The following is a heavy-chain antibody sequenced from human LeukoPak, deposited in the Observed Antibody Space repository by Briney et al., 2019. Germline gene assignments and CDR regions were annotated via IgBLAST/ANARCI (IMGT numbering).Heavy chain of an antibody. CDR1: GGSISSYY. CDR2: IYYSGST. Sequence: SETLSLTCTVSGGSISSYYWSWIRQPPGKGLEWIGYIYYSGSTNYNPSLKSRVTISVDTSKNQFSLKLSPVTAADTAVFYCARGSYYYDSSGAFDIWGQGTMVTVSS. D-gene: IGHD3-22*01. CDR3: ARGSYYYDSSGAFDI. J-gene: IGHJ3*02. V-gene: IGHV4-59*08.